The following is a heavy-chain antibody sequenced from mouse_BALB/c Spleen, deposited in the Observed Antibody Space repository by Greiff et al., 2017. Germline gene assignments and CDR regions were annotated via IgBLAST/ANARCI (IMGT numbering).Heavy chain of an antibody. CDR1: GYTFTSYW. V-gene: IGHV1S132*01. Sequence: VQLQQSGAELVKPGASVKLSCKTSGYTFTSYWIQWVKQRPGQGLGWIGEIFPGTGTTYYNEKFKGKATLTIDTSSSTAYMQLSSLTSEDSAVYFCARGGQLGVRAMDYWGEGTSVTVSS. D-gene: IGHD3-2*01. J-gene: IGHJ4*01. CDR3: ARGGQLGVRAMDY. CDR2: IFPGTGTT.